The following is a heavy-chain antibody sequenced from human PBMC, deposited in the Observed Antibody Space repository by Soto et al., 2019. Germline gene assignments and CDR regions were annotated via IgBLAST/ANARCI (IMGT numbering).Heavy chain of an antibody. J-gene: IGHJ5*02. Sequence: ASGPTLVNPTQTLTLTCTFSGFSLSTSGVGVGWIRQPPGKALEWLALIYWDDDKRYSPSLKSRLTITKDTSKNQVVLTMTNMDPVDTATYYCAHEYKVHYGSGSYYNPVDWFDPWGQGTLVTVSS. V-gene: IGHV2-5*02. CDR3: AHEYKVHYGSGSYYNPVDWFDP. CDR2: IYWDDDK. D-gene: IGHD3-10*01. CDR1: GFSLSTSGVG.